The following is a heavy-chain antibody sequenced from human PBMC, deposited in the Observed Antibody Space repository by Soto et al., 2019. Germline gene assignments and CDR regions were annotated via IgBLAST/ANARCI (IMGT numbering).Heavy chain of an antibody. V-gene: IGHV1-2*04. CDR2: INPNSGGT. CDR3: ARGAQVLGYYKMHDYFDY. J-gene: IGHJ4*02. CDR1: GYTFTGYY. D-gene: IGHD3-22*01. Sequence: ASVKVSCKASGYTFTGYYMHWVRQAPGQGLEWMGWINPNSGGTNYAQKFQGWVTMTRDTSISTAYMELSRLRSDDTAVYYCARGAQVLGYYKMHDYFDYWGQGTLVTVSS.